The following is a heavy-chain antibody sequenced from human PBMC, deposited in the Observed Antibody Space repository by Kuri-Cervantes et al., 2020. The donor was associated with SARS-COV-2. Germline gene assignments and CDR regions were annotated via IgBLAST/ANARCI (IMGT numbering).Heavy chain of an antibody. D-gene: IGHD1-1*01. CDR1: GFTFSSYS. Sequence: GESLKISCAASGFTFSSYSMNWVRQAPGKGLEWVSSISSSSSYIYYADSVKGRFTISRDNAKNSLYLQMNSLRAEDTAVYYCARGYRYNLPYLDYWGQGTLVTVSS. CDR3: ARGYRYNLPYLDY. J-gene: IGHJ4*02. V-gene: IGHV3-21*01. CDR2: ISSSSSYI.